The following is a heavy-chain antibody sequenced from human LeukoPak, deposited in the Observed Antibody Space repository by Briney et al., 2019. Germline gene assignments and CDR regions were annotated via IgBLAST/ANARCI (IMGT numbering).Heavy chain of an antibody. J-gene: IGHJ4*02. CDR3: AREGVPTLRWLQLGQVFQKIDY. D-gene: IGHD5-24*01. CDR2: IKQDGSEK. Sequence: GGSLRLSCAASGFTFSSYWMSWVRQAPGKGLEWVANIKQDGSEKYYVDSVKGRFTISRDNAKNSLYLQMNSLRAEDTAVYYCAREGVPTLRWLQLGQVFQKIDYWGQGTLVTVSS. V-gene: IGHV3-7*01. CDR1: GFTFSSYW.